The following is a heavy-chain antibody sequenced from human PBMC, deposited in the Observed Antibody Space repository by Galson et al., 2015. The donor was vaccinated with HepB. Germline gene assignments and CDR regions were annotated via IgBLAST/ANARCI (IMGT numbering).Heavy chain of an antibody. CDR2: ISGSGDST. Sequence: SLRLSCAASGFTFNNFAMSWVRQAPGKGLEWLSAISGSGDSTHYADSVKGRIIISRDNSKNTLFLQMDSLRAEDTALYYCVKDTGYFDYWGQGTLVTVS. D-gene: IGHD4-17*01. J-gene: IGHJ4*02. CDR3: VKDTGYFDY. CDR1: GFTFNNFA. V-gene: IGHV3-23*01.